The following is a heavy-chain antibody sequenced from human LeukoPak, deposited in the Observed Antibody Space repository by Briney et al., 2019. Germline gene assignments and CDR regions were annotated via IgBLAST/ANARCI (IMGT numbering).Heavy chain of an antibody. D-gene: IGHD3-3*01. CDR1: GYTFNGYY. Sequence: GASVSVSCKASGYTFNGYYIHWVRQAPGQGLEWMGWINPNSGVTKYAQQFQGRVTMTWDTSVSTAYMELYRLTSDDTAMYYCARFGVVTNDAFDIWGQGTMVTISS. V-gene: IGHV1-2*02. J-gene: IGHJ3*02. CDR3: ARFGVVTNDAFDI. CDR2: INPNSGVT.